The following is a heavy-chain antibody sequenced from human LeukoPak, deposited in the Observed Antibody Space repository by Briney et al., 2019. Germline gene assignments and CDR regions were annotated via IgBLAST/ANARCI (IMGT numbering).Heavy chain of an antibody. V-gene: IGHV3-20*04. Sequence: PGGSLRLSCAASGFTFDDYGMSWVRQAPGKGLEWVSGINWNGGSTGYADSVKGRFTISRDNAKNSLYLQMNSLRAEDTALYYCARDLAGATSNWFDPWGQGTLVTVSS. D-gene: IGHD1-26*01. CDR1: GFTFDDYG. CDR3: ARDLAGATSNWFDP. CDR2: INWNGGST. J-gene: IGHJ5*02.